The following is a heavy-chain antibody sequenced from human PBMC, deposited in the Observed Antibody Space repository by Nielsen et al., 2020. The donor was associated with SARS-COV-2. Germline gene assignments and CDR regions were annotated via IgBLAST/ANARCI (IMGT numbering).Heavy chain of an antibody. CDR3: ARDRDGYNHHYYYYYGMDV. CDR2: IIPILGIA. Sequence: SVKVSCKASGYTFSSYAISWVRQAPGQGLEWMGRIIPILGIANYAQKFQGRVTITADKSTSTAYMELSSLRSEDTAVYYCARDRDGYNHHYYYYYGMDVWGQGTTVTVSS. V-gene: IGHV1-69*04. D-gene: IGHD5-24*01. CDR1: GYTFSSYA. J-gene: IGHJ6*02.